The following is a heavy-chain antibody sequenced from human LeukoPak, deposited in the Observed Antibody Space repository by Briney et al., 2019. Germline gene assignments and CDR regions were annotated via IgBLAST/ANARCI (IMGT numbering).Heavy chain of an antibody. CDR2: IYYSGST. V-gene: IGHV4-61*01. D-gene: IGHD3-3*01. CDR1: GGSISSGSYY. CDR3: ARRHHDFWRPFDS. J-gene: IGHJ4*02. Sequence: SETLPLTCTVSGGSISSGSYYWSWIRQPPGKGLEWIGYIYYSGSTNYNPSLKSRVTISVDTSKNQFSLKLSSVTAADSAVYYCARRHHDFWRPFDSWGQGTLVTVSS.